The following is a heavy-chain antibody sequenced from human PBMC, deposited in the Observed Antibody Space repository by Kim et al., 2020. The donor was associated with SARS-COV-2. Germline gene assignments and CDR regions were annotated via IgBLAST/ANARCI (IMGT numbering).Heavy chain of an antibody. CDR2: GST. D-gene: IGHD7-27*01. Sequence: GSTYYADSVKGRFTISRHNSKNTLSLQMNSLRPEDTAVYYCARLTNYYFDLWGQGTLVTVSS. J-gene: IGHJ4*02. CDR3: ARLTNYYFDL. V-gene: IGHV3-53*04.